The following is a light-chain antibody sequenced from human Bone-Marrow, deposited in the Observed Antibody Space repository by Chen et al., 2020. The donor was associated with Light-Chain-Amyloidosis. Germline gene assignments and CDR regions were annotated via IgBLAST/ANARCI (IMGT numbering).Light chain of an antibody. Sequence: NFMLTQPHSVTESPEKTVIISCTRSSASIDTNYVQWYQQRPGSSPTTVIYEDDQRPSGVPDRFSGSIDRSSNSASLTISGLKTEDEADYYCQSYQGSSQGVYGGGTKLTVL. CDR3: QSYQGSSQGV. V-gene: IGLV6-57*01. J-gene: IGLJ3*02. CDR2: EDD. CDR1: SASIDTNY.